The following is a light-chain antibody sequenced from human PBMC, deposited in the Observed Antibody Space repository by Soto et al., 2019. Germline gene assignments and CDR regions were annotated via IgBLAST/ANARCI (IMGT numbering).Light chain of an antibody. V-gene: IGKV1-39*01. CDR3: QQRYSTPLR. J-gene: IGKJ2*03. CDR1: QSISSD. CDR2: AAS. Sequence: DIQMTQSPSSLSASVGDRVAITCRASQSISSDLHWYQQKPGEAPKLLIYAASSLHSGVPSRFSRSGSGIDFSLTISIVQHEDFATYDGQQRYSTPLRFGDGTKLEIK.